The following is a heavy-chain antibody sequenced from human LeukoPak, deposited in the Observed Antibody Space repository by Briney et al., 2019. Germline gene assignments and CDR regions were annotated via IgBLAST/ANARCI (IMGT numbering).Heavy chain of an antibody. CDR3: ARSIHYYYYYGMDV. V-gene: IGHV1-3*01. Sequence: GSSVKVSCKASGGTFSSYAISWVRQAPGQRLEWMGWINAGNGNTKYSQKFQGRVTITRDTSASTAYMELSSLRSEDTAVYYCARSIHYYYYYGMDVWGQGTTVTVSS. CDR2: INAGNGNT. D-gene: IGHD5-24*01. J-gene: IGHJ6*02. CDR1: GGTFSSYA.